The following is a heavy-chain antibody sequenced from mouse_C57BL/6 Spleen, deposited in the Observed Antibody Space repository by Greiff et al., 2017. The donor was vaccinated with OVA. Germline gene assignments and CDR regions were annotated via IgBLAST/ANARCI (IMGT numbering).Heavy chain of an antibody. CDR2: INPSNGGT. D-gene: IGHD2-4*01. CDR3: ARSSYYDYDEDYFDY. J-gene: IGHJ2*01. CDR1: GYTFTSYW. V-gene: IGHV1-53*01. Sequence: QVQLQQPGTELVKPGASVKLSCKASGYTFTSYWMHWVKQRPGQGLEWIGNINPSNGGTNYNEKFKSKATLTVDKSSSTAYMQLSSLTSEDSAVYYCARSSYYDYDEDYFDYWGQGTTLTVSS.